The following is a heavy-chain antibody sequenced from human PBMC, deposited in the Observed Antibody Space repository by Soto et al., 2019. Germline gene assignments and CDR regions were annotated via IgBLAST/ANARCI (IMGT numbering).Heavy chain of an antibody. CDR3: ARIPYEILTGYGYYGMDV. CDR2: IYYSGST. J-gene: IGHJ6*02. D-gene: IGHD3-9*01. CDR1: GGSVSSGSYY. V-gene: IGHV4-61*01. Sequence: QVQLQESGPGLVKPSETLSLTCTVSGGSVSSGSYYWSWLRQPPGKGLEWIGYIYYSGSTNYNPSLKSRVTISVDTSKNQFSLKLSSVTAADTAVYYCARIPYEILTGYGYYGMDVWGQGTTVTVSS.